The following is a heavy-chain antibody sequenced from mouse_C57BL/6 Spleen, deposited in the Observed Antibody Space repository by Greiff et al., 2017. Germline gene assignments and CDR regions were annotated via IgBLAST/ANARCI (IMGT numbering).Heavy chain of an antibody. CDR1: GYTFTSYW. D-gene: IGHD2-4*01. V-gene: IGHV1-55*01. CDR2: IYPGSGST. Sequence: QVQLQQPGAELVKPGASVKMSCKASGYTFTSYWITWVKQRPGQGLEWIGDIYPGSGSTNYNEKFKSKATLTVDTSSSTAYMQLSSLTSEDSAVYDCARSGYDYDGSLAYWGQGTLVTVSA. J-gene: IGHJ3*01. CDR3: ARSGYDYDGSLAY.